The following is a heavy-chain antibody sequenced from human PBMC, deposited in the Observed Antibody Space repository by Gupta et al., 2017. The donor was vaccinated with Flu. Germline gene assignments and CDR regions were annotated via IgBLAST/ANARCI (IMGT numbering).Heavy chain of an antibody. Sequence: YIHWVRQAPGHGLEWMGRLNPKSGLTKSAQTFQGRLTMTRDTSINTAYMELGGLRSDDTAIYYCARVAYCSTTSCFQPFDQWGQGTLVTVSS. V-gene: IGHV1-2*06. D-gene: IGHD2-2*01. J-gene: IGHJ4*02. CDR1: Y. CDR2: LNPKSGLT. CDR3: ARVAYCSTTSCFQPFDQ.